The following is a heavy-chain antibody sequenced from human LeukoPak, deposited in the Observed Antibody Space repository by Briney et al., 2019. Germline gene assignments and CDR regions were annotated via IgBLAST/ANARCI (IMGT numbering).Heavy chain of an antibody. Sequence: GGSLRLSCAASGFTFSSYVMHWVRQAPAKGLPWVAVISYDGSNKYYADSVKGRFTISRDNSKNTLYLQMNSLRAEDTAVYYCAKAPGYCSSTNPCYYYYGMDVWGQGTTVTVSS. V-gene: IGHV3-30*18. CDR2: ISYDGSNK. D-gene: IGHD2-2*01. J-gene: IGHJ6*02. CDR1: GFTFSSYV. CDR3: AKAPGYCSSTNPCYYYYGMDV.